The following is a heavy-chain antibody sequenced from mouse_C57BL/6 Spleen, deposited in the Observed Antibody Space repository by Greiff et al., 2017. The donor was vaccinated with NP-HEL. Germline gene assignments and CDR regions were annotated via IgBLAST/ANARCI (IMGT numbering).Heavy chain of an antibody. Sequence: VQLQQSGAELVRPGTSVKMSCKASGYTFTNYWIGWAKQRPGHGLEWIGDIYPGGGYTNYNEKFKGKATLTADKSSSTAYMQFSSLTAEDSAIYYCARGRAMDYWGQGTSVTVSS. V-gene: IGHV1-63*01. J-gene: IGHJ4*01. CDR2: IYPGGGYT. CDR3: ARGRAMDY. CDR1: GYTFTNYW.